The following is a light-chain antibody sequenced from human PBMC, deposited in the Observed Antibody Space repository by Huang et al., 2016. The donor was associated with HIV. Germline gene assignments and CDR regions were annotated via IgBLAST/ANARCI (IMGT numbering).Light chain of an antibody. V-gene: IGKV1-8*01. CDR1: QEIHNF. CDR2: AAS. J-gene: IGKJ3*01. Sequence: IRMTQSPSSLSASTGDRVTITCRANQEIHNFLAWYQQRPGSVPKLLIYAASTLQSGVPSRFSGNGSGKDFTLTIGCLHSEDVATYYCQQYDIHPLTFGPGTRVDMK. CDR3: QQYDIHPLT.